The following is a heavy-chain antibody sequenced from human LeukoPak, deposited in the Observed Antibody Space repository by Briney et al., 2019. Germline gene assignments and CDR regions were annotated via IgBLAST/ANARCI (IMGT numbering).Heavy chain of an antibody. CDR3: ARGRNYYDSSGYDFDY. J-gene: IGHJ4*02. CDR1: GGSFSGYY. D-gene: IGHD3-22*01. CDR2: INHSGST. V-gene: IGHV4-34*01. Sequence: PSETLSLTCAVYGGSFSGYYWSWIRQPPGKGLEWIGEINHSGSTNYNPSLKSRVTISVDTSKNQFSLKLSSVTAADTAVYCCARGRNYYDSSGYDFDYWGQGTLVTVSS.